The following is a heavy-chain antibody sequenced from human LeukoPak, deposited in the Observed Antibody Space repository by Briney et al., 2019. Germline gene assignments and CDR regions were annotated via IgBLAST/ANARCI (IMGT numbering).Heavy chain of an antibody. CDR2: IKEDGSEK. CDR1: GFIFSRYW. V-gene: IGHV3-7*01. CDR3: ARSRAFDI. J-gene: IGHJ3*02. Sequence: PGGSPRLSCAASGFIFSRYWMTWVRQAPGKGLEWVANIKEDGSEKYYVDSVKGRFTISRDNAKNSLYLQMNSLRAEDTAVYYCARSRAFDIWGQGTMVTVSS.